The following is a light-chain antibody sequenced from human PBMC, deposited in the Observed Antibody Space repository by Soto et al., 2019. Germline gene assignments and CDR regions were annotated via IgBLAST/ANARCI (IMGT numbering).Light chain of an antibody. J-gene: IGKJ5*01. CDR2: GAS. CDR3: QQYGSSPPSVT. Sequence: EIVLTQSPGTLSLSPGERVTLSCRASQSVSRAYLAWYQQKRGQAPSLLTYGASNRATGIPDRFSGSGSGTDFTLTISRLEPEDFAVYYCQQYGSSPPSVTFGQGTRLEIK. CDR1: QSVSRAY. V-gene: IGKV3-20*01.